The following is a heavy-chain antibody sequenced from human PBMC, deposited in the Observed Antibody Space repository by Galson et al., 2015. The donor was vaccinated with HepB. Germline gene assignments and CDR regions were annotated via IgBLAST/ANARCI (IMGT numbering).Heavy chain of an antibody. V-gene: IGHV3-53*01. Sequence: SLRLSCAASGFTVSSNYMSWVRQAPGKGLEWVSVIYTGGDTFYADSVKGRFTIPRDNSKNTLYLQMNSLRAEDTALYYCARGRTHDYGDYFDCWGQGTLVTVSS. CDR1: GFTVSSNY. J-gene: IGHJ4*02. CDR2: IYTGGDT. CDR3: ARGRTHDYGDYFDC. D-gene: IGHD4-17*01.